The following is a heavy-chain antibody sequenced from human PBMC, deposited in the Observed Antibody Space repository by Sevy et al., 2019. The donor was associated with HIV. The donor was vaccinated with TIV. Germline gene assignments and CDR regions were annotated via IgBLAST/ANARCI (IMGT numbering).Heavy chain of an antibody. CDR1: AFTFGDYA. D-gene: IGHD3-10*01. V-gene: IGHV3-49*03. J-gene: IGHJ6*03. CDR3: SRLAVTKLRGPRKYYYMDV. CDR2: IRSKAYGGTT. Sequence: GGSLRLSCTASAFTFGDYAMNWFRQAPGKGLEWVGFIRSKAYGGTTEYAASVRGRFTLSRDDSKTIAYLQMSSLKTEDTAMYYCSRLAVTKLRGPRKYYYMDVWGKGTTVTVSS.